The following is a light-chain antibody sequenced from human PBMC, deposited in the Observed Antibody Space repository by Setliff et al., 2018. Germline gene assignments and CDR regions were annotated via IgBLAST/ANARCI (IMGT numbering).Light chain of an antibody. CDR2: DVN. CDR1: SSDIGAYDY. V-gene: IGLV2-14*03. Sequence: QPALTQPASVSGSPGQSITISCTGSSSDIGAYDYVSWYQQHPGKAPKLMIYDVNNRPSGVSNRFSGSKSGNTASLTISGLQAEDEADYYCSSYTSRTTLDVFGTGTKV. J-gene: IGLJ1*01. CDR3: SSYTSRTTLDV.